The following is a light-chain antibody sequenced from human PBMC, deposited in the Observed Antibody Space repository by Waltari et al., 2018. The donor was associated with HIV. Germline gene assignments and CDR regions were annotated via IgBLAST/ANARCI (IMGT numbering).Light chain of an antibody. CDR2: QDD. CDR3: QAWDIREGV. Sequence: SFVLTQPPSVSVSPGPTASITCSGDRLGDKFVCWFQQKPGQSPKIIVYQDDKRPSGISERFSGSNSGNTATLTISGTQAMDEADYYCQAWDIREGVFGGGTKLTVL. J-gene: IGLJ2*01. V-gene: IGLV3-1*01. CDR1: RLGDKF.